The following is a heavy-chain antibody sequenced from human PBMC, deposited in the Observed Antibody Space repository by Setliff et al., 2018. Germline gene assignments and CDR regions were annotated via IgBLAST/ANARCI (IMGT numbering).Heavy chain of an antibody. V-gene: IGHV4-34*01. D-gene: IGHD1-1*01. CDR3: ARANKKLDYYYYYYMDV. CDR2: SNHSGTT. J-gene: IGHJ6*03. CDR1: GESFSNNY. Sequence: PSETLSLTCSVYGESFSNNYWSWIRQPPGKGLEWIGESNHSGTTNYDPSLEGRISISVYTSKRQFSLKLTSVTAADMAVYYCARANKKLDYYYYYYMDVWGKGTTVTVSS.